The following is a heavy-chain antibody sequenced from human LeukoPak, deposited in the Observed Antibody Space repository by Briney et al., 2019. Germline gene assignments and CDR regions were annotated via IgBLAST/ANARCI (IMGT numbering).Heavy chain of an antibody. CDR2: IYYSGST. Sequence: KPSETLSLTCTVSGGSISSSSYYWGWIRQPPGKGLEWIGSIYYSGSTYYNPSLKSRVTISVDTSKNQFSLKLSSVTAADTAVYYCARGVEQWLVPYFDYWGQGTLVTVSS. J-gene: IGHJ4*02. V-gene: IGHV4-39*01. D-gene: IGHD6-19*01. CDR3: ARGVEQWLVPYFDY. CDR1: GGSISSSSYY.